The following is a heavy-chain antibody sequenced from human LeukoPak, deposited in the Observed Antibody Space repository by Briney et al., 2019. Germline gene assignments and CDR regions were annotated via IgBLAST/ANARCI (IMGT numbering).Heavy chain of an antibody. CDR3: ARDSIRSWSPGANLDY. V-gene: IGHV3-33*01. Sequence: GGSLRLSCAASGFTFSSYGMHWVRQAPGKGLEWVPVIWYDGSNKYYADSVKGRFTISRDNSKNTLYLQMNSLRAEDTAVYYCARDSIRSWSPGANLDYWGQGTLVTVSS. CDR2: IWYDGSNK. D-gene: IGHD3-3*02. CDR1: GFTFSSYG. J-gene: IGHJ4*02.